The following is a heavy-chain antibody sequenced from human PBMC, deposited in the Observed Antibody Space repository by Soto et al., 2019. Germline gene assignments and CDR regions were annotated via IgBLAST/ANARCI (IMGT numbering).Heavy chain of an antibody. CDR3: ARAPPYYSYGDY. V-gene: IGHV3-30-3*01. D-gene: IGHD5-18*01. CDR1: GFTFTTYC. Sequence: GGSLRLSCVASGFTFTTYCLHWVRQAPGKGLEWVALISYDGSNKYYADSVKGRFTISRDNAKNSLYLQMNSLRAEDTAVYYCARAPPYYSYGDYWGQGTLVTV. CDR2: ISYDGSNK. J-gene: IGHJ4*02.